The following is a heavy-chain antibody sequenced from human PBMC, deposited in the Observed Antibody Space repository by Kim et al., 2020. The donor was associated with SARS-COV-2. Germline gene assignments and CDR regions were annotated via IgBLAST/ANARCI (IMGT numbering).Heavy chain of an antibody. D-gene: IGHD2-2*02. CDR2: IGTAGEP. CDR1: GFSFSSYD. CDR3: ARGLGYCSSTSCDKYYYYGVDV. J-gene: IGHJ6*02. V-gene: IGHV3-13*05. Sequence: GGSLRLSCAASGFSFSSYDMHWVRQATGKGLEWVSAIGTAGEPYYPGSVKGRFTISRENAKNSLYLQMNSLRAGDTAVYYCARGLGYCSSTSCDKYYYYGVDVWGQGTTVTVAS.